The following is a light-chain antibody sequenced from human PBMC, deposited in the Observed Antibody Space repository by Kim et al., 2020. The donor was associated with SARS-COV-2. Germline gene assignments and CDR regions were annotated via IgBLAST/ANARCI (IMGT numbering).Light chain of an antibody. J-gene: IGLJ3*02. CDR2: SDT. CDR1: NIGSKS. CDR3: QVWDSISDHWV. Sequence: SYELTQPPSVSVAPGKTASITCGGNNIGSKSVHWYQQNPGQAPVRVIYSDTDRPSGIPERFSASNSGNTATLTISRVEAGDEADYYCQVWDSISDHWVFGGGTQLTVL. V-gene: IGLV3-21*04.